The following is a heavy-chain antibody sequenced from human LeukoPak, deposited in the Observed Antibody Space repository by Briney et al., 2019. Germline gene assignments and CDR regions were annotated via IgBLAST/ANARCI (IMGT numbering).Heavy chain of an antibody. J-gene: IGHJ3*02. CDR2: IYTSGST. CDR1: GGSISSYY. Sequence: PSETLSLTCTVSGGSISSYYWSWIRQPAGKGLEWIGRIYTSGSTNYNPSLKSQVTMSVDTSKNQFSLKLSSVTAADTAVYYCARDPYCSSTSCSDAFDIWGQGTMVTVSS. V-gene: IGHV4-4*07. D-gene: IGHD2-2*01. CDR3: ARDPYCSSTSCSDAFDI.